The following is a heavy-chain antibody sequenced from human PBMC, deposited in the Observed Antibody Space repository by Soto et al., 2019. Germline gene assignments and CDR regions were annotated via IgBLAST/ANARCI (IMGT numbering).Heavy chain of an antibody. CDR3: VRDGTYNWV. Sequence: EVQLVESGGGLVQPGGSLRLSCAASGFTVSNNYMRWVRQAPGKGLEWVSLIYSGGATYYADSVKGRFTISRDNSKNTLYLQMNRLSAEDTAVYYCVRDGTYNWVGGQGILVTVSS. CDR2: IYSGGAT. D-gene: IGHD1-1*01. V-gene: IGHV3-66*01. CDR1: GFTVSNNY. J-gene: IGHJ4*02.